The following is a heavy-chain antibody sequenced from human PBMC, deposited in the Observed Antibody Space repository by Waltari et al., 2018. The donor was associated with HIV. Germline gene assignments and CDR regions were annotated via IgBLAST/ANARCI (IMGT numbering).Heavy chain of an antibody. V-gene: IGHV5-51*01. CDR3: AKGEYYDILTGYSGTWFDP. CDR1: GYSFTSYW. D-gene: IGHD3-9*01. Sequence: EVQLVQSGAEVKKPGESLKISCKGSGYSFTSYWIGWVRQMPGKGLEWMGIIYPGDSDTRYSPSFQGQVTISADKSISTAYLQWSSLKASDTAMYYCAKGEYYDILTGYSGTWFDPWGQGTLVTVSS. J-gene: IGHJ5*02. CDR2: IYPGDSDT.